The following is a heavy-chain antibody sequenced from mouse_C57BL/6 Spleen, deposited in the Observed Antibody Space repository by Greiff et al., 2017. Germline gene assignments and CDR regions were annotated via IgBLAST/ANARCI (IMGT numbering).Heavy chain of an antibody. CDR1: GYAFSSSW. V-gene: IGHV1-82*01. J-gene: IGHJ1*03. CDR2: IYPGDGDT. CDR3: ASQFGGGYIEV. Sequence: VQLQQSGPELVKPGASVKISCKASGYAFSSSWMNWVKQRPGKGLEWIGRIYPGDGDTNYNGKFKGKATLTADKSSSTAYMQLSSLTSEDSAVYFCASQFGGGYIEVWGTGTTVTVSS.